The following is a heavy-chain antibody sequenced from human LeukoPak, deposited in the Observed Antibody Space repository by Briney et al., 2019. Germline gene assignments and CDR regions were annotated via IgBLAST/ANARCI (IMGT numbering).Heavy chain of an antibody. Sequence: GVSLRLSCAASGFTFSNSAMSWVRQAPGKGLEWVSTLSGSGITTYYADSVTGRFTISRDNSKNTLYLQMNSLRAEDTAVYYCAKGIYSSGWSYFDYWGHGTLVTVSS. CDR3: AKGIYSSGWSYFDY. V-gene: IGHV3-23*01. CDR2: LSGSGITT. CDR1: GFTFSNSA. D-gene: IGHD6-19*01. J-gene: IGHJ4*01.